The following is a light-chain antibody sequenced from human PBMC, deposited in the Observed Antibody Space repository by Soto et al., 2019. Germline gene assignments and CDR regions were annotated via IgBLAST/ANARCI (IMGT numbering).Light chain of an antibody. CDR3: CSYAGSYTEV. J-gene: IGLJ1*01. CDR2: DVS. Sequence: QSALTQPRSVSGSPGQSATISCTGTSSDVGGYNYVSWYQQHPGKAPKVMIYDVSKRPSGVPDRFSGSKSGNTASLTISGLQAEDEADYYCCSYAGSYTEVFGTGTKLTVL. V-gene: IGLV2-11*01. CDR1: SSDVGGYNY.